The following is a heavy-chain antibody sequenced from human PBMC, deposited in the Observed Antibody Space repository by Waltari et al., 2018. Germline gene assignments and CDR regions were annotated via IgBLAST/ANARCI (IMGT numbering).Heavy chain of an antibody. CDR1: GFTFSSYR. Sequence: EVQLVESGGGLVQPGGSLRLSCAASGFTFSSYRMNWVRQAPGKGLEWVSYISSSSSTIYYADSVKGRFTISRDNAKNSLYLQMNSLRAEDTAVYYCARDYETYYYYYMDVWGKGTTVTISS. V-gene: IGHV3-48*04. CDR2: ISSSSSTI. J-gene: IGHJ6*03. CDR3: ARDYETYYYYYMDV. D-gene: IGHD3-16*01.